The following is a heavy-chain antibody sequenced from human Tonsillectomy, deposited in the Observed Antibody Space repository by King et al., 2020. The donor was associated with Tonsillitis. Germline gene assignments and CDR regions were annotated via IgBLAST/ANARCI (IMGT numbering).Heavy chain of an antibody. Sequence: VQLQESGPGLVKPSETLSLTCTVSGGSISSYYWSWIRQPAGKGLEWIGRIYTSGSTNYNPSLKSRVTMSVDTSKNQFSLKLSSVTAADTAVYYCASDLGYCSSTSCYRGEYWGQGTLVTVSS. CDR1: GGSISSYY. CDR3: ASDLGYCSSTSCYRGEY. CDR2: IYTSGST. D-gene: IGHD2-2*01. J-gene: IGHJ4*02. V-gene: IGHV4-4*07.